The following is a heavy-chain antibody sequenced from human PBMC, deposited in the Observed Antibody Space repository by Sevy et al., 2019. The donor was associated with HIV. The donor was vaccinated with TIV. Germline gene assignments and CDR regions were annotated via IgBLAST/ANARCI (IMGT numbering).Heavy chain of an antibody. Sequence: GGSLRLSCAASGFAFSSHAMHWVRQAPGKGLEWVAVISYEGTETFYAASVEGRLTISRDNSKNMLSLQINSLRPEEPAVYFCARDGGYSIKWYPLYWGHGTLVTVSS. D-gene: IGHD6-13*01. J-gene: IGHJ4*01. CDR1: GFAFSSHA. CDR3: ARDGGYSIKWYPLY. V-gene: IGHV3-30-3*01. CDR2: ISYEGTET.